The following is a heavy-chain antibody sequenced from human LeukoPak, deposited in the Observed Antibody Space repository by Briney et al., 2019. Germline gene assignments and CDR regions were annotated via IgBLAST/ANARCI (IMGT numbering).Heavy chain of an antibody. CDR2: INPNRGGT. J-gene: IGHJ6*03. Sequence: ASVKVSFKASVYTFTGYYMHWVRQPPGQGLEWMGWINPNRGGTNYEQKFQGRVTMTRETSISTAYMELSRLRSDDTAVYYCARNYDIVYYYMDVWGKGTTVTISS. V-gene: IGHV1-2*02. D-gene: IGHD3-9*01. CDR3: ARNYDIVYYYMDV. CDR1: VYTFTGYY.